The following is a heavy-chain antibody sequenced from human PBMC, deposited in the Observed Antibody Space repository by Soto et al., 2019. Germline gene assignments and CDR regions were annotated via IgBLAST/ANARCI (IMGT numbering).Heavy chain of an antibody. J-gene: IGHJ4*02. Sequence: GGSLRLSCAASGLTFSSYDMSWVRQAPGKGLEWVSGISGSGSSTYYADSVKGRFTISRDNAKKKLYLQMNSLRVEDTAVYYWASSYYYDSSGYPIDYWGQGTPVTVSS. CDR1: GLTFSSYD. D-gene: IGHD3-22*01. CDR3: ASSYYYDSSGYPIDY. V-gene: IGHV3-23*01. CDR2: ISGSGSST.